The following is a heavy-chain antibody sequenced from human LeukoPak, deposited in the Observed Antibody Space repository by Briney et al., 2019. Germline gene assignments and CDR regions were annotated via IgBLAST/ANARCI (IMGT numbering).Heavy chain of an antibody. CDR3: AREEIEGELNFDY. CDR2: FSCSGST. V-gene: IGHV4-39*07. J-gene: IGHJ4*02. D-gene: IGHD1-26*01. CDR1: GGSISSCTYS. Sequence: SETLSLTCSVSGGSISSCTYSWGWIRQPPGKGLEWIGSFSCSGSTYYNPSLKSRVTISVDTSKNQFSLKLSSVTAADTAVYYCAREEIEGELNFDYWGQGTLVTVSS.